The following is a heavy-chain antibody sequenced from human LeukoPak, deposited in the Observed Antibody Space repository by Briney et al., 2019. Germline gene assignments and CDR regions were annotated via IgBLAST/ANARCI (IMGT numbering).Heavy chain of an antibody. CDR2: IYYTGST. Sequence: SSETLSLTCTVSGGSISSGGYYWSWIRQHPGKGLEWIGYIYYTGSTNYNPSLKSRVTISVDTSKNLFSLRLTYLTAADTAVYYCARVGGSGSSFDYWGQGTQVTVSS. CDR1: GGSISSGGYY. V-gene: IGHV4-61*08. CDR3: ARVGGSGSSFDY. D-gene: IGHD3-10*01. J-gene: IGHJ4*02.